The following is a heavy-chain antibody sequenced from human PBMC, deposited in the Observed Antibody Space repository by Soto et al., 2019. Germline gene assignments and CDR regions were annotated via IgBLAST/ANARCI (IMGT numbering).Heavy chain of an antibody. D-gene: IGHD3-10*01. CDR3: ARTYYFGSGSYYFALDL. CDR1: GGSFSGYY. J-gene: IGHJ5*02. V-gene: IGHV4-34*01. CDR2: INHGGST. Sequence: QVQLQQWGAGLLKSSETLSLTCAVYGGSFSGYYWTWIRQPPGKGLEWIGEINHGGSTNYNPSLKSRVTISADTCKNQFSPNLSSVAAADTAVYYCARTYYFGSGSYYFALDLWGQGTLVTVSS.